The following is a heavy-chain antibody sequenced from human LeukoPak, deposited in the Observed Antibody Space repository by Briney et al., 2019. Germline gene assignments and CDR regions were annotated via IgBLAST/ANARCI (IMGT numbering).Heavy chain of an antibody. CDR2: IYYTGST. D-gene: IGHD3-22*01. V-gene: IGHV4-59*01. Sequence: PSETLSLTCTVSGGSISNYYWTWIRQPPGKGLEWIGYIYYTGSTNYNPSLKSRVTISVATSKNQFSLKLTSVTAADTAVYYRARGDYYDSSGYSSWFDPWGQGTLVTVSS. CDR3: ARGDYYDSSGYSSWFDP. J-gene: IGHJ5*02. CDR1: GGSISNYY.